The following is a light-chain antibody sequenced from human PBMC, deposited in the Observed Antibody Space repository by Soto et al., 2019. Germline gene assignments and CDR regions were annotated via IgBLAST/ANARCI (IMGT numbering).Light chain of an antibody. V-gene: IGKV1-9*01. Sequence: IQLTQSPSSLSASVGDRVTITCRASQGISSYLDWYQQKPGKAPKLLISAASTLQSGVPSRFSGSGSGTDFTLTISSLQPEDFANYYCQQLNSYPVPFGPGTKVDIK. CDR3: QQLNSYPVP. J-gene: IGKJ3*01. CDR1: QGISSY. CDR2: AAS.